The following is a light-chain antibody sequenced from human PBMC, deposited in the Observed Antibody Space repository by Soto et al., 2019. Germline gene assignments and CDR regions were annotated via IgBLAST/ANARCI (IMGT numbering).Light chain of an antibody. V-gene: IGLV1-40*01. CDR2: GNT. J-gene: IGLJ1*01. Sequence: QTVVTQPPSVSGAPGQRVTISCTGSSSNIGAGYDVSWYQQLPGTAPKFLIYGNTDRPSGVPDRFSGSKSGTSASLAITGLQAEDEADYYCQSYDSSLSGDVFGTGTKVTVL. CDR1: SSNIGAGYD. CDR3: QSYDSSLSGDV.